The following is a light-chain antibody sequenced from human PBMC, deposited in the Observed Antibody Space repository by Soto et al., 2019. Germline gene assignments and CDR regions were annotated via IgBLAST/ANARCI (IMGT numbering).Light chain of an antibody. V-gene: IGLV6-57*03. J-gene: IGLJ1*01. Sequence: NFMLTQPHSVSESPGKTVTISCTRSSGSIASNYVQWYQQRPGSAPTTVIYEDNQRPSGVPDRFSGSIDSSSNSASLTISGLKTEDEADYYCQSYDSSSSVFGTGTKLTVL. CDR2: EDN. CDR1: SGSIASNY. CDR3: QSYDSSSSV.